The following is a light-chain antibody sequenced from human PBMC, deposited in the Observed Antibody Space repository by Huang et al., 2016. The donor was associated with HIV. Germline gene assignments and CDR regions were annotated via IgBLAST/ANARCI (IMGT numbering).Light chain of an antibody. Sequence: EIVMTQSPGTLSVSPGDRATLSCRASQGVANNVSWYQQKPGQTPRLRIHGASTRATGIPARFSGSASGTEFTLTISSLQTEDFAIYYCQQYNNWPPWTFGQGT. CDR3: QQYNNWPPWT. CDR1: QGVANN. V-gene: IGKV3D-15*01. CDR2: GAS. J-gene: IGKJ1*01.